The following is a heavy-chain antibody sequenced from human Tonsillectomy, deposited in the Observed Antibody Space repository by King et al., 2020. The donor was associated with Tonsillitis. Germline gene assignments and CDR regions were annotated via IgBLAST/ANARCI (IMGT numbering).Heavy chain of an antibody. CDR1: GGSISDYY. V-gene: IGHV4-59*01. J-gene: IGHJ6*02. CDR3: GRGGGSYFYGNYFYGMDV. CDR2: IYYSGST. D-gene: IGHD1-26*01. Sequence: QLQESGPGLVKPSETLSLTCTVSGGSISDYYWSWIRQPPGKGLEWIGFIYYSGSTNYNPSLKSRVTISVATSKKQFSLKLTSVTAADTAVYYCGRGGGSYFYGNYFYGMDVWGLGTTITVSS.